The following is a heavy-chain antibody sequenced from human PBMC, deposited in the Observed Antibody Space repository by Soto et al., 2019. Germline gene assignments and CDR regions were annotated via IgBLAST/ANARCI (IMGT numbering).Heavy chain of an antibody. CDR1: GFTFSNAW. CDR2: IRSKTDGGTT. D-gene: IGHD3-22*01. Sequence: GGSLRLSCAASGFTFSNAWMSWVRQAPGKGLEWVGRIRSKTDGGTTDYAAPVKGRFTISRDDSKNTLYLQMNSMKTEDTAVYYCTTDSYYYDSSGYVYRRQGTLVTVSS. J-gene: IGHJ4*02. CDR3: TTDSYYYDSSGYVY. V-gene: IGHV3-15*01.